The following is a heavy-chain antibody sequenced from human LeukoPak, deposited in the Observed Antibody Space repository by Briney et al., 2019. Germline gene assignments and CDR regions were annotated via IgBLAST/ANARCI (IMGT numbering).Heavy chain of an antibody. D-gene: IGHD5-18*01. V-gene: IGHV4-61*01. J-gene: IGHJ6*02. CDR1: GGSVSSGSYY. CDR2: IYYSGGT. Sequence: PSETLSLTCTVSGGSVSSGSYYWSWIRQPPGKGLEWIGYIYYSGGTNYNPSLKSRVTISVDTSKNQFSLKLSSVTAADTAVYYCARDPGYSKGNYYYGMDVWGQGTTVTVSS. CDR3: ARDPGYSKGNYYYGMDV.